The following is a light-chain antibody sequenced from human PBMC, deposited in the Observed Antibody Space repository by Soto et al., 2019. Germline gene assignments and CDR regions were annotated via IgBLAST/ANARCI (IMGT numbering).Light chain of an antibody. CDR2: DAS. J-gene: IGKJ5*01. CDR1: QSVSSY. Sequence: EIVLTPSPAPLSLSPGERATLYCRASQSVSSYLAWYQQKPGQAPRLLIYDASNRATGIPARFSGSGSGTDFTLTISSLEPEDFAVYYCQQHNNWPPITFGQGTRLEIK. CDR3: QQHNNWPPIT. V-gene: IGKV3-11*01.